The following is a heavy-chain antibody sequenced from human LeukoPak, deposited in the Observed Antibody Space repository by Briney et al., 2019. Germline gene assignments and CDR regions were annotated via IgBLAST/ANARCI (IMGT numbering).Heavy chain of an antibody. CDR1: GFTFSNYA. V-gene: IGHV3-23*01. CDR3: AKGGWGTVLDY. J-gene: IGHJ4*02. D-gene: IGHD3-16*01. Sequence: GGSLRLSCAASGFTFSNYAMPWVRQAPGKGLEWVSTISGSGDNTYYSDSVKGRFTISRDNSENTLFLQQNGLRADDTAVYYCAKGGWGTVLDYWGQGTLVTVSS. CDR2: ISGSGDNT.